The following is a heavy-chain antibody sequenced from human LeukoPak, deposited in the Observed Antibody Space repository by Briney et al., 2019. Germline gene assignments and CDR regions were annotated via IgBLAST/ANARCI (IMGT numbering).Heavy chain of an antibody. CDR1: GGSTSTSNCH. V-gene: IGHV4-39*07. D-gene: IGHD3-22*01. CDR2: ISYSGSA. Sequence: SETLSLTCNVSGGSTSTSNCHWGWIRQSPGKGLEWIGSISYSGSANYNPSLKSRVTVSVDRSKNQFSLKLTSVTAADTAVYYCARSPSDSSGYYLDYWGQGTLVTVSS. J-gene: IGHJ4*02. CDR3: ARSPSDSSGYYLDY.